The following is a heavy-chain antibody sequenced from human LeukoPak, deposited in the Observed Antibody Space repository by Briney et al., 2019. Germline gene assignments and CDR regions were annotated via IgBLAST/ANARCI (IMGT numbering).Heavy chain of an antibody. CDR2: INSDGSST. D-gene: IGHD6-19*01. CDR1: GFTFSRYE. V-gene: IGHV3-74*01. Sequence: GGSLRLSCAASGFTFSRYEMNWVRQAPGKGLVWVSRINSDGSSTSYADSVKGRFTISRDNAKNTLYLQMNSLRAEDTAVYYCARDVSGSGWSYNWFDPWGQGTLVTVSS. J-gene: IGHJ5*02. CDR3: ARDVSGSGWSYNWFDP.